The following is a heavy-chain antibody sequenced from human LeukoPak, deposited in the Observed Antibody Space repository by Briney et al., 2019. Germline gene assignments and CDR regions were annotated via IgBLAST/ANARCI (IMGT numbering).Heavy chain of an antibody. D-gene: IGHD1-26*01. V-gene: IGHV3-9*01. J-gene: IGHJ6*02. Sequence: PGGSPRLSCAATGFTFKDYGMHWVRQPPGKGLEWVSSINWNGGGTDYADSVKGRFTISRDNAKNSLYLQLSSLRPEDTALYYCAKHMRATNTYSFFGLDVWGPGTTVTVSS. CDR2: INWNGGGT. CDR1: GFTFKDYG. CDR3: AKHMRATNTYSFFGLDV.